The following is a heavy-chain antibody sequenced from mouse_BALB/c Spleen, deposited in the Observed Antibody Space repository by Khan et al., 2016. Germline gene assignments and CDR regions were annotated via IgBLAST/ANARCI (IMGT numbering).Heavy chain of an antibody. CDR2: INPDSSTI. D-gene: IGHD1-1*01. Sequence: EVKLLESGGGLVQPGESLKLSCAASGFDFSRYWMSWVRQAPGKGLEWIGEINPDSSTINYTPSLKDKFIISRDNAKNTLYLQMRKVRSEDTALYYCARAGYYGYLAYWGQGTLVTVSA. CDR1: GFDFSRYW. CDR3: ARAGYYGYLAY. V-gene: IGHV4-1*02. J-gene: IGHJ3*01.